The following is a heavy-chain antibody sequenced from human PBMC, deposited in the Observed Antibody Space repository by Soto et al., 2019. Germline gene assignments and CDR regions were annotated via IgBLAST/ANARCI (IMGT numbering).Heavy chain of an antibody. Sequence: GGSLRLSCEVSGFTFSAYWMHWVRQGPGKGLIWVSRISDDGSTTTYADSVKGRFTISRDNAKNTPYLQMNSLRAHETGLYYCTRGPRVSSTGTGAPWGQGPLVTVSS. D-gene: IGHD1-1*01. V-gene: IGHV3-74*01. CDR1: GFTFSAYW. CDR3: TRGPRVSSTGTGAP. J-gene: IGHJ5*02. CDR2: ISDDGSTT.